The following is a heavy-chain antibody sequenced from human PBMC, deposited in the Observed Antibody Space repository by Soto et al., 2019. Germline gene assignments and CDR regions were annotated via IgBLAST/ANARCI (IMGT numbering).Heavy chain of an antibody. Sequence: QVQLVESGGGVVQPGRALRLSCAASGFPSTTYGMHWVREGPDKGLEWVAIISYEGSDKYYADSVKGRFTISRDNSKNTLDLQMNSLRPEDTALYYCVGGQYYFDYRGQGTLVIVSS. CDR3: VGGQYYFDY. J-gene: IGHJ4*02. CDR2: ISYEGSDK. V-gene: IGHV3-30*03. D-gene: IGHD3-10*01. CDR1: GFPSTTYG.